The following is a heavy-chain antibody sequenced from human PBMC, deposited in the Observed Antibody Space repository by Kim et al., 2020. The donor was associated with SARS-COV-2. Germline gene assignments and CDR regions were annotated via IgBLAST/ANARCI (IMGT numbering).Heavy chain of an antibody. CDR3: AQGFCSGDSCYSGVADY. V-gene: IGHV3-74*01. CDR2: INSDGSTT. J-gene: IGHJ4*02. Sequence: GGSLRLSCAASGFTFSSYWVHWVRQAPGKGLVWVSRINSDGSTTSYADSVKGRFTISRDNAKSTLFLQMNSLRAEDTAVYYCAQGFCSGDSCYSGVADYWGQGTLVTVSS. D-gene: IGHD2-15*01. CDR1: GFTFSSYW.